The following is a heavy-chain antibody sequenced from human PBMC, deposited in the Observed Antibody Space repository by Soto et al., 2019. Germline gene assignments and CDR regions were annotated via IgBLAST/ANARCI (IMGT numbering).Heavy chain of an antibody. Sequence: GSLRLSCAASGFTFRSFTMNWVRQAPGKGLEWVSTISSNSAYIYYTDALRGRFTISRDNAKNSLHLQMNSLRAEDTAVYYCTRDASSDSSARGWFDPWGPGSLVTVSS. J-gene: IGHJ5*02. CDR2: ISSNSAYI. CDR3: TRDASSDSSARGWFDP. D-gene: IGHD6-13*01. V-gene: IGHV3-21*01. CDR1: GFTFRSFT.